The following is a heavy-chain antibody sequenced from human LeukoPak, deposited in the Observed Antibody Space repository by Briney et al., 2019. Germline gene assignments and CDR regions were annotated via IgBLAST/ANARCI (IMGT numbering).Heavy chain of an antibody. Sequence: AGGSLRLSCAGSGFTFDKYAMSWVRQAPGKGLEWVSAIADRGYITYYADAVKGRFTTSRDNSRNMLYLQMNGLRVEDTAIYFCAKRVSGVVGPVVDYWGQGTLVTVSS. CDR2: IADRGYIT. D-gene: IGHD6-13*01. V-gene: IGHV3-23*01. CDR1: GFTFDKYA. CDR3: AKRVSGVVGPVVDY. J-gene: IGHJ4*02.